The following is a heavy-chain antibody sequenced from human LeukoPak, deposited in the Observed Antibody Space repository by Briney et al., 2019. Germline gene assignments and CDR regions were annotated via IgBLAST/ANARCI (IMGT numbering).Heavy chain of an antibody. CDR1: GFTLSNHW. Sequence: GGSLRLSCAASGFTLSNHWMHWVRQAPGKGLVWVSRISGDEIWTSYADSVKGRFTISRDNSKNTLYLQMNSPRAEDTAVYYCAKETGSAVGSTDFDYWGQGTLVTVSS. V-gene: IGHV3-74*01. J-gene: IGHJ4*02. CDR3: AKETGSAVGSTDFDY. CDR2: ISGDEIWT. D-gene: IGHD4-17*01.